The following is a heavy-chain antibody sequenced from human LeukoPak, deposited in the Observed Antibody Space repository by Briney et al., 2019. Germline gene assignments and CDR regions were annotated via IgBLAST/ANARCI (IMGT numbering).Heavy chain of an antibody. J-gene: IGHJ6*02. CDR2: INPIFGTA. D-gene: IGHD3-10*01. Sequence: SVKVSCKASGGTFSSYAISWVRQAPGQGLEWMGGINPIFGTANYAQKFQGRVTITADESTSTAYMELSSLRSEDTAVYYCARDTRVRGSVNYGMDVWGQGTTVTVSS. CDR3: ARDTRVRGSVNYGMDV. V-gene: IGHV1-69*01. CDR1: GGTFSSYA.